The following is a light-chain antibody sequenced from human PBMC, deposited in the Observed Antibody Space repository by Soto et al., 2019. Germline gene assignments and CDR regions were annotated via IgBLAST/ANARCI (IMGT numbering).Light chain of an antibody. V-gene: IGKV1-5*03. CDR1: QSISNW. CDR3: QQYNSYPIT. CDR2: KAS. J-gene: IGKJ5*01. Sequence: DIQTTQSPSTLSASVGDRVTITCRASQSISNWLAWYQQKPGKAPKLLIYKASSLQSGVPSRFSGSGSGTEFTLTISSLQPDDFATYYFQQYNSYPITFGQGTRLEI.